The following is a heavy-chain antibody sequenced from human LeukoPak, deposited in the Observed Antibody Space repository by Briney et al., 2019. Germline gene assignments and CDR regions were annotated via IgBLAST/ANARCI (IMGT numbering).Heavy chain of an antibody. D-gene: IGHD5-12*01. CDR2: IKEDGSET. Sequence: PGGSLRLSCAASGFTFKKYWMNWVRQVPGKGLECLANIKEDGSETYYVDSVKGRFTISRDNAKNSLYLQMNSLRAEDTAVYYCAREGDSGYDSYYYYGMDVWGQGTTVTVSS. J-gene: IGHJ6*02. V-gene: IGHV3-7*01. CDR3: AREGDSGYDSYYYYGMDV. CDR1: GFTFKKYW.